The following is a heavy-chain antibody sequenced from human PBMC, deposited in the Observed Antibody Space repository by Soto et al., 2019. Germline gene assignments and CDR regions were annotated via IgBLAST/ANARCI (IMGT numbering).Heavy chain of an antibody. D-gene: IGHD1-7*01. CDR1: GFILSDHH. J-gene: IGHJ4*02. CDR2: SRNKGRGYTT. Sequence: PGGSLRLSCAASGFILSDHHVDWVRQAPGTGLEWVGRSRNKGRGYTTEYAASVKGRFTISRDDSKNSLYLQMNSLKTDDTAVYYCAVFQNWIYDFWGQGILVTVSS. V-gene: IGHV3-72*01. CDR3: AVFQNWIYDF.